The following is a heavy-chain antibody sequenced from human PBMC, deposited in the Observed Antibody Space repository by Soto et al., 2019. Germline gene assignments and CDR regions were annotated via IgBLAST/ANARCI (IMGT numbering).Heavy chain of an antibody. V-gene: IGHV3-21*01. Sequence: GSLRLSCAASGFTFSRYGMHWVRQAPGKGLEWVSSISSSSSYIYYADSVKGRFTISRDNAKNSLYLQMNSLRVEDTALYYCARSAYDFWSGYYTANFWGPGTQVTVSS. J-gene: IGHJ4*02. CDR2: ISSSSSYI. CDR3: ARSAYDFWSGYYTANF. CDR1: GFTFSRYG. D-gene: IGHD3-3*01.